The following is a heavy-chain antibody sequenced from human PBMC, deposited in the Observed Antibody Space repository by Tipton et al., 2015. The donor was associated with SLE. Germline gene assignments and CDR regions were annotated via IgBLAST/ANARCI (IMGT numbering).Heavy chain of an antibody. CDR2: INTSTGKA. CDR1: GYTLSRYA. D-gene: IGHD5-18*01. V-gene: IGHV7-4-1*02. J-gene: IGHJ4*02. Sequence: QVQLVQSGSELKKPGASVTVSCKASGYTLSRYAMNWVRQAPGQGLEWMGWINTSTGKATYAQGFSGRFVFSLDTPANTAYLQISSLEPDDSAIYYCATVVDTGLQRSDSWGQGSLVTVSS. CDR3: ATVVDTGLQRSDS.